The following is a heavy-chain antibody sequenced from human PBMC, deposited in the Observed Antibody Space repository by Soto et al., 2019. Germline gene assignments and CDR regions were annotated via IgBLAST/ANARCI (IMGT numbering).Heavy chain of an antibody. V-gene: IGHV1-69*01. D-gene: IGHD4-17*01. Sequence: QVQLVQSGAEVKKPGSSVKVSCTASGGTFSSYAISWVRQAPGQGLEWMGGIIPIFGTANYAQKFQGRVTITADESTSTAYMELSSLRSEDTAVYYCARSYFEGDYGPFYYYYGRDVWGQGTTVTVSS. CDR1: GGTFSSYA. CDR2: IIPIFGTA. CDR3: ARSYFEGDYGPFYYYYGRDV. J-gene: IGHJ6*01.